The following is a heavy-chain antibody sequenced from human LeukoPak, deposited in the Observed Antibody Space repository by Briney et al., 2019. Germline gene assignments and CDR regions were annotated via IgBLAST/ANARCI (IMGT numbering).Heavy chain of an antibody. V-gene: IGHV4-59*01. CDR2: SYYSGST. CDR3: ARVGSGSSDY. CDR1: RGSISTYY. Sequence: SETLSLTCTVSRGSISTYYWSWIRQPPGKGLEWIGYSYYSGSTYCNPSLKTRVTISVDTSKNQFSLKLSSVTAADTAVYYCARVGSGSSDYWGQGTLVTVSS. J-gene: IGHJ4*02. D-gene: IGHD6-19*01.